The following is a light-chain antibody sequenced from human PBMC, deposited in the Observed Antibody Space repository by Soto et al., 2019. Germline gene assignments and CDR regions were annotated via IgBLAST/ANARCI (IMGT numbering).Light chain of an antibody. J-gene: IGLJ2*01. CDR2: GDN. V-gene: IGLV1-40*01. Sequence: QSVLTQPPSVSGAPGQRVTIPCTGSNSNIGSFYDVHWYQQLPGTVPKLLIYGDNNRPSGVPDRFSGSKSGTSASLPITGLQAEDEADYYCQSYDNSLSHVVFGGGTKLTVL. CDR3: QSYDNSLSHVV. CDR1: NSNIGSFYD.